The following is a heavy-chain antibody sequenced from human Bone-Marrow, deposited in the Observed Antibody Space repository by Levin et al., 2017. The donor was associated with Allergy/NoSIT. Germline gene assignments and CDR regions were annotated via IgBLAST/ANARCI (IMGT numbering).Heavy chain of an antibody. J-gene: IGHJ3*01. Sequence: RGESLKISCAASGFTISNFAMTWVRQAPGKGLEWVATISGPGDNTYYTDSVKGRFTISRDNSKNTLYVQMDSLRAEDTAAYYCAKDMEKQLLYLSEGQDAFDFWGQGTMVTVSS. D-gene: IGHD6-19*01. CDR3: AKDMEKQLLYLSEGQDAFDF. V-gene: IGHV3-23*01. CDR2: ISGPGDNT. CDR1: GFTISNFA.